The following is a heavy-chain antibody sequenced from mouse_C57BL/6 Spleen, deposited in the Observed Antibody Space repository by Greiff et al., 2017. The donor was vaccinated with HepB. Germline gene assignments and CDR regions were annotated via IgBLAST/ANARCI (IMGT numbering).Heavy chain of an antibody. V-gene: IGHV14-3*01. CDR3: ARRYYDYDRDYAMDY. J-gene: IGHJ4*01. CDR2: IDPANGNT. CDR1: GFNIKNTY. D-gene: IGHD2-4*01. Sequence: VQLKESVAELVRPGASVKLSCTASGFNIKNTYMHWVKQRPEQGLEWIGRIDPANGNTKYAPKFQGKATITADTSSNTAYLQLSSLTSEDTAIYYCARRYYDYDRDYAMDYWGQGTSVTVSS.